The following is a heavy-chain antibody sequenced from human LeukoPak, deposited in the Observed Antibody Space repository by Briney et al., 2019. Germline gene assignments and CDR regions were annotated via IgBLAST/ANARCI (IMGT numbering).Heavy chain of an antibody. Sequence: GGSLRLSRAASGFSVSSYYMNWVRQAPGKGLQWVSILHSDGATYYADSVKGRFTISRDNSRSTLYLQMNSLRAEDTAVYFCARVAYYRVTADQITDAFDVWGHGTVVTVSS. CDR1: GFSVSSYY. J-gene: IGHJ3*01. CDR3: ARVAYYRVTADQITDAFDV. V-gene: IGHV3-66*01. D-gene: IGHD2-21*02. CDR2: LHSDGAT.